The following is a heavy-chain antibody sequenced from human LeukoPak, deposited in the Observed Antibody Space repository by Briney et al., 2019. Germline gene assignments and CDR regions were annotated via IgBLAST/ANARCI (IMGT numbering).Heavy chain of an antibody. CDR2: ISGSGADI. D-gene: IGHD3-9*01. CDR1: GFTFSTYA. V-gene: IGHV3-23*01. Sequence: GGSLRLSCAASGFTFSTYAMSWVRQAPGKGLEWVSAISGSGADIYYADSVKGRFTISRDNSKNTLYLQMNSLRAEDTAVYYCARASRGVRYFDWFNSLNDAFDIWGQGTMVTVSS. CDR3: ARASRGVRYFDWFNSLNDAFDI. J-gene: IGHJ3*02.